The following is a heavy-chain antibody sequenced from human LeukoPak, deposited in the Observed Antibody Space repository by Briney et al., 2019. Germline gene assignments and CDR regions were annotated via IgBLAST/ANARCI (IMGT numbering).Heavy chain of an antibody. Sequence: GGSLRLSCAASGFTVSSNYMSWVCQAPGKGLEWVSVIYSGGSTYYADSVKGRFTISRDNSKNTLYLQMNSLRAEDTAVYYCARESLDDILAWFDPWGQGTLVTVSS. CDR1: GFTVSSNY. CDR3: ARESLDDILAWFDP. J-gene: IGHJ5*02. CDR2: IYSGGST. D-gene: IGHD3-9*01. V-gene: IGHV3-53*01.